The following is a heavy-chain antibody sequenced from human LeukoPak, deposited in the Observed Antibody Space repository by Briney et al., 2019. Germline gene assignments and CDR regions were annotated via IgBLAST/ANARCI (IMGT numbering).Heavy chain of an antibody. Sequence: PSGTLSLTCAVSGGSISSDNWWSWVRQPPGKGLEWIGETYHSGSTNYNPSLQSRVTISVDKSENQFSLKLNSVTAADTAVYYCARRGYSGSASYSFDYWGQGTLVTVSS. D-gene: IGHD3-10*01. CDR3: ARRGYSGSASYSFDY. V-gene: IGHV4-4*02. J-gene: IGHJ4*02. CDR1: GGSISSDNW. CDR2: TYHSGST.